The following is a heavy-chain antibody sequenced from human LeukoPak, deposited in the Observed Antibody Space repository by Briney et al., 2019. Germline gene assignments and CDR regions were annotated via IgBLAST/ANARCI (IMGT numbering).Heavy chain of an antibody. CDR2: ISSSSSYI. V-gene: IGHV3-21*01. J-gene: IGHJ3*02. CDR1: GFTFSSYS. D-gene: IGHD6-19*01. CDR3: AREGRGWYGDAFDI. Sequence: GGSLRLSCAASGFTFSSYSMNWVRQAPGKGLEWVSPISSSSSYIYYADSVKGRFTISRDNAKNSLYLQMNSLRAEDTAVYYCAREGRGWYGDAFDIWGQGTMVTVSS.